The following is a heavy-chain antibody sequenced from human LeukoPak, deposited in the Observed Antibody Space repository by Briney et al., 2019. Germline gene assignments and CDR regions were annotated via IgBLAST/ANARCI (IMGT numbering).Heavy chain of an antibody. D-gene: IGHD2-2*02. J-gene: IGHJ4*02. V-gene: IGHV1-8*01. CDR2: MNPNSGNT. CDR3: ARGTPYCSSASCYNY. Sequence: AASVTVSCKASGYTLSSYDINWVRRAPGQGLEWMGWMNPNSGNTGYAQKFQGRVTMTRDTSISTAYMELSSLRSEDTAVYYCARGTPYCSSASCYNYWGQGTLVTVSS. CDR1: GYTLSSYD.